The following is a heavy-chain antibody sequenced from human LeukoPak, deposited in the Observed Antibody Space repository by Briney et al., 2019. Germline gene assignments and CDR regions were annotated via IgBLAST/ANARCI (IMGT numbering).Heavy chain of an antibody. CDR3: ARDNGGGFDY. Sequence: PSETLSLTCAVYGGSFSGYYWSWIRQPPGKGLEWIGEINHSGSTNYNPSLKSRVTISVDTSKNQFSLKLSSVTAADTAVYYCARDNGGGFDYWGQGALVTVSS. J-gene: IGHJ4*02. D-gene: IGHD4-23*01. CDR1: GGSFSGYY. V-gene: IGHV4-34*01. CDR2: INHSGST.